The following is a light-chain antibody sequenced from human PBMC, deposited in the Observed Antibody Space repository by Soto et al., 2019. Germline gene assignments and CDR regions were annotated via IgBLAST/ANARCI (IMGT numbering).Light chain of an antibody. CDR3: QQRSSWPLLT. CDR1: QSVASY. J-gene: IGKJ4*01. CDR2: DAF. V-gene: IGKV3-11*01. Sequence: EIVLTQSPATLSLSPGERATLSCRASQSVASYLAWYQQKPGQAPRLLIYDAFNRATGIPARFSGGGSGTDFTLTISSLEPEDFAVYYCQQRSSWPLLTFGGGTKVEIK.